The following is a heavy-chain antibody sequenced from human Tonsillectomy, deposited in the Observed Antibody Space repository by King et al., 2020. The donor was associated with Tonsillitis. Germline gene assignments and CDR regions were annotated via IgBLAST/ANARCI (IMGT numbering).Heavy chain of an antibody. Sequence: VQLVESGGGLVQPGGSLRLSCAASGFTFSSYSMNWVRQAPGKGLEWVSYISSSISTIYYADSVKGRFTISRDNAKNSLYLQMNSLRAEDTAVYYCAMDKSYDVWSSYYGLYYSYYYMDVWGKGTTVTVSS. CDR2: ISSSISTI. CDR1: GFTFSSYS. D-gene: IGHD3-3*01. J-gene: IGHJ6*03. CDR3: AMDKSYDVWSSYYGLYYSYYYMDV. V-gene: IGHV3-48*01.